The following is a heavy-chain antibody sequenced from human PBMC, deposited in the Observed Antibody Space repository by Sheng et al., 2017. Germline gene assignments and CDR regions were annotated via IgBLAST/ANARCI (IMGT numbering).Heavy chain of an antibody. V-gene: IGHV3-33*01. J-gene: IGHJ5*02. CDR2: IWYDGSNK. CDR3: ARGGKIYGGNSGNWFDP. D-gene: IGHD2-21*02. Sequence: QVQLVESGGGVVQPGRSLRLSCAASGFTFSSYGMHWVRQAPGKGLEWVAVIWYDGSNKYYADSVKGRFTISRDNSKNTLYLQMNSLRAEDTAVYYCARGGKIYGGNSGNWFDPWGQGTLVTVSS. CDR1: GFTFSSYG.